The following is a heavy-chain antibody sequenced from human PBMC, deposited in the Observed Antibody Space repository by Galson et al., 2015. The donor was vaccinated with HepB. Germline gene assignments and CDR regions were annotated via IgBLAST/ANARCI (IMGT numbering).Heavy chain of an antibody. V-gene: IGHV3-73*01. CDR1: GFTFSGSA. CDR2: IRSKGNDYAT. CDR3: TRMGDFSGYSSK. J-gene: IGHJ4*02. Sequence: SLRLSCAASGFTFSGSAIHWVRQASGTGPEWVGRIRSKGNDYATSYVESLKGRFTISRDDSRNMAYLHLKSLKTEDTAVYYCTRMGDFSGYSSKWGQGTLVTVSS. D-gene: IGHD5-12*01.